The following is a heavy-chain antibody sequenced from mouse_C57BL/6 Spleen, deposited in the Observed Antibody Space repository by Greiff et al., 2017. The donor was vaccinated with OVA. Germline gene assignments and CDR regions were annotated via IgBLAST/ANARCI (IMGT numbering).Heavy chain of an antibody. Sequence: VKLMESGPGLVQPSQCLSITCTVSGFSLTSYGVHWVRQSPGKGLEWLGLIWRGGSTDYNAAFMSRLSITKDNSKSQVFLKINSLQADDTAIYYCAKKGDGTLYAMDYWGQGTSVTVSS. V-gene: IGHV2-5*01. J-gene: IGHJ4*01. CDR1: GFSLTSYG. D-gene: IGHD2-3*01. CDR3: AKKGDGTLYAMDY. CDR2: IWRGGST.